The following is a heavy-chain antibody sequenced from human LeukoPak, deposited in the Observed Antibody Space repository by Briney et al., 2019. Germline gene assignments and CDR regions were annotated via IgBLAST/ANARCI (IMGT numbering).Heavy chain of an antibody. V-gene: IGHV3-7*01. Sequence: GGSLRLSCAASGFTFSSYWMSWVRQAPGKGLEWVANIKQDGSEKYYVDSVKGRFTISRDNAKNSLYLQMNSLRAEDTAVYYCARGGGRGSYRRTPYFDYWGQGTLVTVSS. J-gene: IGHJ4*02. CDR3: ARGGGRGSYRRTPYFDY. CDR1: GFTFSSYW. D-gene: IGHD3-16*02. CDR2: IKQDGSEK.